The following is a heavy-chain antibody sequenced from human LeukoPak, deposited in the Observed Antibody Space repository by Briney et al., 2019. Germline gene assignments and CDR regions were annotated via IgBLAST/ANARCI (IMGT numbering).Heavy chain of an antibody. V-gene: IGHV1-18*01. CDR3: ARVRAYYDILTGYYYFGY. J-gene: IGHJ4*02. CDR1: AYTFTSYG. D-gene: IGHD3-9*01. CDR2: ISAYNGNT. Sequence: GASVKVSCKASAYTFTSYGISWVRQAPGQGLEWMGWISAYNGNTNYAQKLQGRVSITTDTSTGTAYMELRSLRSDDTAVYYCARVRAYYDILTGYYYFGYWGQGTLVTVSS.